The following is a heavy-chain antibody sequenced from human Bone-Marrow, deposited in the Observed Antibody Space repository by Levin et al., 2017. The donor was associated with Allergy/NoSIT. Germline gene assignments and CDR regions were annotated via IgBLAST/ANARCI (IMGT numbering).Heavy chain of an antibody. CDR1: GFAFNDAW. J-gene: IGHJ4*02. Sequence: GGSLRLSCAASGFAFNDAWMSWVRQAPGKGLEWLGRIKNKGDGGTTDFAAFVKGRFTISRDDSKRKLYLQMNSLKTEDTAVYYCTTDPRHWGQGTLVTVSS. CDR2: IKNKGDGGTT. CDR3: TTDPRH. V-gene: IGHV3-15*01.